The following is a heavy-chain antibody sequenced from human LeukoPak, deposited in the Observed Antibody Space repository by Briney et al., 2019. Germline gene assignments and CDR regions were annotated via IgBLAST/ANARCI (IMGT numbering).Heavy chain of an antibody. CDR3: ARDPHRDIVVVPAPLGXXXDI. CDR2: ISAYNGNT. V-gene: IGHV1-18*01. Sequence: ASVKVSCKASGYTFTSYGISWVRQAPGQGLEWMGWISAYNGNTNYAQKLQGRVTMTTDTSTSTAYMELRSLRSDDTAVYYCARDPHRDIVVVPAPLGXXXDIWGQGTMVTVSS. D-gene: IGHD2-2*01. CDR1: GYTFTSYG. J-gene: IGHJ3*02.